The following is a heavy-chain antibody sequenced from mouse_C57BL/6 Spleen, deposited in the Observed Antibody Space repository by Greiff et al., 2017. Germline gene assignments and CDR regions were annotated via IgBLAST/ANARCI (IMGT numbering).Heavy chain of an antibody. D-gene: IGHD2-3*01. J-gene: IGHJ1*03. CDR2: IYPGDGDT. V-gene: IGHV1-82*01. Sequence: QVQLKQSGPELVKPGASVKISCKASGYAFSSSWMNWVKQRPGKGLEWIGRIYPGDGDTNYNGKFKGKATLTADKSSSTAYMQLSSLTSEDSAVYFCARSMMRSHWYFDVWGTGTTVTVSS. CDR1: GYAFSSSW. CDR3: ARSMMRSHWYFDV.